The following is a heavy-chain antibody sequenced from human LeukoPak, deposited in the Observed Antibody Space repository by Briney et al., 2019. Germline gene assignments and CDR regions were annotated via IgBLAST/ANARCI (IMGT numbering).Heavy chain of an antibody. D-gene: IGHD1-26*01. CDR2: IRYDGSNK. Sequence: GGSLRLSCAASGFTFNNYGMNWVRQAPGKGLEWVAFIRYDGSNKFYADSVKGRFTISRDNSKNTLYLQMNSLRAEDTAVYYCAKDLYRVVGATPDYWGQGTLVTVSS. V-gene: IGHV3-30*02. CDR3: AKDLYRVVGATPDY. J-gene: IGHJ4*02. CDR1: GFTFNNYG.